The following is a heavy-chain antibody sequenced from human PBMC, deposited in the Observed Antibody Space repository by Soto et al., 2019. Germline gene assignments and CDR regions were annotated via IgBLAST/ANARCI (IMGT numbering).Heavy chain of an antibody. CDR2: IKHSGVT. J-gene: IGHJ4*02. V-gene: IGHV4-34*01. CDR1: GGSFSGYY. Sequence: QVQLQQWGAGLLKPSQTLSLTCAVYGGSFSGYYWSWVRQPPGKGLDWIGQIKHSGVTYYNPSLKCRVSISLDTSKNQFSLDLRSVTAADTAVYYCARLVGDYFDYWGQGNLVIVSS. CDR3: ARLVGDYFDY. D-gene: IGHD6-6*01.